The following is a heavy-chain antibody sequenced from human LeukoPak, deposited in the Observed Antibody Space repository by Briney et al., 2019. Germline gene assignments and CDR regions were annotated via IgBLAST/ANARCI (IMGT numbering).Heavy chain of an antibody. Sequence: ASVKVSCKASGYSFTNYYMHWVRQAPGQGLERMGIINPSGESTTNAQKFQGRVTMTRDTFTTTVYMELSSLRSDDTAMYYCARDERDVVVVPGAMPYWGQGTLVTVSS. CDR3: ARDERDVVVVPGAMPY. V-gene: IGHV1-46*01. CDR2: INPSGEST. J-gene: IGHJ4*02. D-gene: IGHD2-2*01. CDR1: GYSFTNYY.